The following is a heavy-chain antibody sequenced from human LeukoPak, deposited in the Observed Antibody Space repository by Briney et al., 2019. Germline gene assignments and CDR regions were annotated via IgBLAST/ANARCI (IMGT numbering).Heavy chain of an antibody. J-gene: IGHJ4*02. Sequence: ASVKVSCKASGYTFTAFYMNWVRQAPGQGLEWMGWMNPKSGDTNYAQKFQGRVTMTRDTSISTAYMEVSSLRSDDTAVYYCARDLRYLGIDYWGQGTLVTVSS. CDR1: GYTFTAFY. CDR3: ARDLRYLGIDY. CDR2: MNPKSGDT. V-gene: IGHV1-2*02. D-gene: IGHD3-9*01.